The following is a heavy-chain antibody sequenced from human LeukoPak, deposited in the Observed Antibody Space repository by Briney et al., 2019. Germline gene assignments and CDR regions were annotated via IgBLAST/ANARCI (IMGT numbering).Heavy chain of an antibody. CDR2: IYYSGST. Sequence: PSETLSLTCTVSGGSISSYYWSWIRQPPGKGLEWIGYIYYSGSTNYNPSLKSRVTISVDTSKNQFSLKLSSVTAADTAVYYCARARVALRIAAADYYYYYGMDVWGQGTTVTVSS. J-gene: IGHJ6*02. V-gene: IGHV4-59*01. CDR3: ARARVALRIAAADYYYYYGMDV. D-gene: IGHD6-13*01. CDR1: GGSISSYY.